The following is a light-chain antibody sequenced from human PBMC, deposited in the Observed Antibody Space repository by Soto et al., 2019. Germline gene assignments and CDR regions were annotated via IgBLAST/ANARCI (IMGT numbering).Light chain of an antibody. J-gene: IGLJ3*02. Sequence: QSVLTQPPSASGTPGQRVTISCSGSRSNIGSNPVNWYQQLPGTAPKLLIYNNSQRPSGVPDRFSGSRSDISASLAISGLQSEDEADYYCAAWDNSLNVWLFGGGTKLTVL. V-gene: IGLV1-44*01. CDR2: NNS. CDR1: RSNIGSNP. CDR3: AAWDNSLNVWL.